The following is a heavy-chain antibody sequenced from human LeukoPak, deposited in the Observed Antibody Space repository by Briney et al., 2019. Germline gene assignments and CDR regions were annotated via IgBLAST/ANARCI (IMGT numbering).Heavy chain of an antibody. J-gene: IGHJ6*03. Sequence: ASVKVSCKASGYTFTSYYMHWVRQAPGQGLEWMGIINPSGGSTSYAQKFQGRVTMTGDMSTSTVYMELSSLRSEDTAVYYCARGPYGGKRGGYYYYMDVWGKGTTVTVSS. CDR1: GYTFTSYY. CDR3: ARGPYGGKRGGYYYYMDV. V-gene: IGHV1-46*01. D-gene: IGHD4-23*01. CDR2: INPSGGST.